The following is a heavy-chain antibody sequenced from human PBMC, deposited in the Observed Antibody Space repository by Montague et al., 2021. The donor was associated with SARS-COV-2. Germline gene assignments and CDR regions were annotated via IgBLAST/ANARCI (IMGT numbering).Heavy chain of an antibody. J-gene: IGHJ3*02. V-gene: IGHV4-61*02. D-gene: IGHD3-22*01. CDR3: ARVPPYDYDSSGYYSGAFDI. Sequence: NYNPSLKSRVTISGDTSKNQFSLQLSSVTAADTAVYYCARVPPYDYDSSGYYSGAFDIWGKGTMVTVSS.